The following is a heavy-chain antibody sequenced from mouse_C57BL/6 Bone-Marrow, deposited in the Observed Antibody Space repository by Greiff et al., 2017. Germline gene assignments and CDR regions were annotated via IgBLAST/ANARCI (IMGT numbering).Heavy chain of an antibody. J-gene: IGHJ2*01. V-gene: IGHV5-9-1*02. Sequence: EVMLVESGEGLVKPGGSLKLSCAASGFTFSSYAMSWVRQTPEKRLEWVAYISSGGDYIYYADTVKGRFTISRDNARNTLYLQMSSLKSEDTAMYYCTRDRDEYYFDYGGQGTTLTVSS. CDR1: GFTFSSYA. CDR2: ISSGGDYI. D-gene: IGHD3-1*01. CDR3: TRDRDEYYFDY.